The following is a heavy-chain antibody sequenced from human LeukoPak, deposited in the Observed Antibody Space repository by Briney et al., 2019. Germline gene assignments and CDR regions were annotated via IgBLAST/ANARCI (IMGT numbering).Heavy chain of an antibody. J-gene: IGHJ6*03. CDR2: IRYDGSDK. Sequence: PGGSLRLSCAASGFTFSNYGMHWVRQAPGKGLEWVAFIRYDGSDKDYADSVKGRLTISRDNSKKTLYLLLNSLRPEDTAVYYCAKEFAGSHYYYYYMDVWGKGTTVTVSS. V-gene: IGHV3-30*02. CDR1: GFTFSNYG. D-gene: IGHD3-10*01. CDR3: AKEFAGSHYYYYYMDV.